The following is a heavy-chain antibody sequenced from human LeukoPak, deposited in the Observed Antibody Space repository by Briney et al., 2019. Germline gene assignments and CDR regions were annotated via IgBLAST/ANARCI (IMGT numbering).Heavy chain of an antibody. CDR1: GFAFSNAW. J-gene: IGHJ4*02. V-gene: IGHV3-15*01. CDR2: IKSKTNGETT. Sequence: GESLRLSCAASGFAFSNAWMSWVRQAPGKGLEWVGRIKSKTNGETTDYAAPLKGRFTISRDDSKNTLFLQVNTLKTEDTAMYYCTSDDPVNRSWGQGTLVTVSS. CDR3: TSDDPVNRS.